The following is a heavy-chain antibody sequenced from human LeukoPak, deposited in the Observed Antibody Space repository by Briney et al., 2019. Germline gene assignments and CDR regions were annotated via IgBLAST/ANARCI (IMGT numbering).Heavy chain of an antibody. Sequence: GGSLRLSCAASGFTFNNYAMSWLRQAPGKGLEWVSGISGSGGDTYYADSVKGRFTIPRDNSKNTLYLQMKSLRAEDTALYYCARDLSTFDSWGQGTLVTVSS. D-gene: IGHD1-1*01. CDR3: ARDLSTFDS. J-gene: IGHJ4*02. V-gene: IGHV3-23*01. CDR2: ISGSGGDT. CDR1: GFTFNNYA.